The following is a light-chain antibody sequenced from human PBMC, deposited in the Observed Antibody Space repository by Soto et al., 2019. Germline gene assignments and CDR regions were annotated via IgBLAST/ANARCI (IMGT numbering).Light chain of an antibody. Sequence: EIVLTQSPATLSLSPGERATLSCRASQSVSSYLAWYQQKPGQAPRLLIYDASNRATGIPARFSGSGSGTGLPPNIRRPEPENFAGYYWQPRSNLPSYPFCQGTKLEIK. CDR3: QPRSNLPSYP. CDR1: QSVSSY. J-gene: IGKJ2*01. V-gene: IGKV3-11*01. CDR2: DAS.